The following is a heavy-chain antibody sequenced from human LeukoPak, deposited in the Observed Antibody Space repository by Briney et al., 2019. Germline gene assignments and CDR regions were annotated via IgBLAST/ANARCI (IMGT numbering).Heavy chain of an antibody. CDR3: ARIHDYGDLDAFDI. V-gene: IGHV3-21*01. J-gene: IGHJ3*02. D-gene: IGHD4/OR15-4a*01. CDR1: GFTFSSYS. Sequence: PGGSLRLSCAASGFTFSSYSLNWVRQAPGKGLEWVSSISSSSSYIYYADSVKGRFTISRDNAKNSLYLQMNSLRAEDTAVYYCARIHDYGDLDAFDIWGQGTMVTVSS. CDR2: ISSSSSYI.